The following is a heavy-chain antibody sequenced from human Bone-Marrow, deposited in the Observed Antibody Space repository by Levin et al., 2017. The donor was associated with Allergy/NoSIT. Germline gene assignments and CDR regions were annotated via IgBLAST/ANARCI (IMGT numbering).Heavy chain of an antibody. D-gene: IGHD4-23*01. CDR3: ARHSYYGGILKYYYYYYGMDV. CDR1: GYSFTSYW. J-gene: IGHJ6*02. V-gene: IGHV5-51*01. CDR2: IYPGDSDT. Sequence: GESLKISCKGSGYSFTSYWIGWVRQMPGKGLEWMGIIYPGDSDTRYSPSFQGQVTISADKSISTAYLQWSSLKASDTAMYYCARHSYYGGILKYYYYYYGMDVWGQGTTVTVSS.